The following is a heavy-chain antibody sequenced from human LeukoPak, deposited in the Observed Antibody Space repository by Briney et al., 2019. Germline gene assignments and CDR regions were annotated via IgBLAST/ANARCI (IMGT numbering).Heavy chain of an antibody. Sequence: GGSLRLSGAASGFTFNNYWIHWVRQVPGKGLVWVSRINSDGSGTSYADSVKGRFTISRDNAKNTLYLQMNSLRAEDTALYYCARLGSGPGYYFDYWGRGTLVTVSS. D-gene: IGHD3-10*01. V-gene: IGHV3-74*01. CDR1: GFTFNNYW. CDR2: INSDGSGT. J-gene: IGHJ4*02. CDR3: ARLGSGPGYYFDY.